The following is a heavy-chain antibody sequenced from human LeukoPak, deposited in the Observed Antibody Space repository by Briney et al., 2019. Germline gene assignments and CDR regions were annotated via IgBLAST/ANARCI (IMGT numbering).Heavy chain of an antibody. CDR3: ARARVLYSSSWYELEYYFDY. CDR1: GGSITSYY. CDR2: IYYSGST. V-gene: IGHV4-59*08. Sequence: SETLSLTCTVSGGSITSYYWSWIRQPPGKGLEWIGYIYYSGSTNYNPSLKSRVTISVDTSKNQFSLKLSSVTAADTAVYYCARARVLYSSSWYELEYYFDYWGQGTLVTVSS. J-gene: IGHJ4*02. D-gene: IGHD6-13*01.